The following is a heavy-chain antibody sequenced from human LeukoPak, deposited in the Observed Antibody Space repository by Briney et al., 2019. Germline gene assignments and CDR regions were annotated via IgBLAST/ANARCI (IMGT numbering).Heavy chain of an antibody. J-gene: IGHJ6*03. V-gene: IGHV3-21*01. CDR1: GFTFSSYS. Sequence: GGSLRLSCAASGFTFSSYSMNWVRQAPGKGLEWVSSISSSSYIYYADSVKGRFTISRDNAKNSLYLQMNSLRAEDTAVYYCARSGPLDYYYMDVWGKGTTVTVSS. D-gene: IGHD6-25*01. CDR2: ISSSSYI. CDR3: ARSGPLDYYYMDV.